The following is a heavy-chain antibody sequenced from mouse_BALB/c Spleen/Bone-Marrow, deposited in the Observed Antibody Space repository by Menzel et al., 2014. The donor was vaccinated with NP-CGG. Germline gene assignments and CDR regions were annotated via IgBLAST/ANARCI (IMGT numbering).Heavy chain of an antibody. CDR1: GFTFNTYA. J-gene: IGHJ4*01. Sequence: EVQLVESGGGLVQPKGSLKLSCAASGFTFNTYAMNWVRQAPGKGLEWVARIRSKSNNYATYYADSVKDRFTISRDDSQSMLYLQMNNLKTEDTAMYYCVRQNYDYSMDYWGQGTSVTVSS. D-gene: IGHD2-4*01. CDR3: VRQNYDYSMDY. CDR2: IRSKSNNYAT. V-gene: IGHV10-1*02.